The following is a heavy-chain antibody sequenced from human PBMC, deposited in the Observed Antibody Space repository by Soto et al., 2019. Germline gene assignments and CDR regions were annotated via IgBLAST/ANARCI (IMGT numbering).Heavy chain of an antibody. CDR3: TTDDITGTTTTTPYYGMDV. J-gene: IGHJ6*02. Sequence: GGSLRLSCAASGFTFSNAWMSWVRQAPGKGLEWVGRIKSKTDGGATDYAAPVKGRFTISRDDSKNTLYLQMNSLKTEDTAVYYCTTDDITGTTTTTPYYGMDVWGQGTTVTVSS. D-gene: IGHD1-20*01. V-gene: IGHV3-15*01. CDR1: GFTFSNAW. CDR2: IKSKTDGGAT.